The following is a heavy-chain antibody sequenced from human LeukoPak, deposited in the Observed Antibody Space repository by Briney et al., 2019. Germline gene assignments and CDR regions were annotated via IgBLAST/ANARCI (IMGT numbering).Heavy chain of an antibody. CDR1: GFISSSYS. D-gene: IGHD2-15*01. CDR2: FSGSSSFK. Sequence: PGGSLRLSCAASGFISSSYSMNWVRQAPGKGLEWVSSFSGSSSFKFYAESLKGRFTISRDNAKNSLYLQMNSLRAEDTAVYYCARDVVGDLVGAFDIWGQGTMVTVSS. V-gene: IGHV3-21*01. CDR3: ARDVVGDLVGAFDI. J-gene: IGHJ3*02.